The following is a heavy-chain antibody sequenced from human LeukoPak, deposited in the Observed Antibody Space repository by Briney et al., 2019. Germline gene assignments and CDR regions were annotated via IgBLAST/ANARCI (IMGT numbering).Heavy chain of an antibody. V-gene: IGHV3-30-3*01. CDR2: ISYDGSNK. Sequence: GGSLRLSCAASGFTFSSYAMHWVRQAPGKGLEWVAVISYDGSNKYYADSVKGRFTISRDNSKNTPYLQMNSLRAEDTAVYYCARGFPGYSSGRSPYYFDYWGQGTLVTVSS. CDR3: ARGFPGYSSGRSPYYFDY. J-gene: IGHJ4*02. D-gene: IGHD6-19*01. CDR1: GFTFSSYA.